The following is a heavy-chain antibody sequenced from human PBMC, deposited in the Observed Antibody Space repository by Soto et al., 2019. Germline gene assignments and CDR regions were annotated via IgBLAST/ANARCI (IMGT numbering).Heavy chain of an antibody. Sequence: PGGSLRLSCAASECTFRSYWMHWVRQSPGKGLVWVSRISGDGSSTNYADSVKGRFTISRDNAKNTVYLQIDSLRAEDTAVYYCARSLPGTYGAFDLWGQGTMVTVSS. D-gene: IGHD1-7*01. CDR2: ISGDGSST. J-gene: IGHJ3*01. CDR3: ARSLPGTYGAFDL. V-gene: IGHV3-74*01. CDR1: ECTFRSYW.